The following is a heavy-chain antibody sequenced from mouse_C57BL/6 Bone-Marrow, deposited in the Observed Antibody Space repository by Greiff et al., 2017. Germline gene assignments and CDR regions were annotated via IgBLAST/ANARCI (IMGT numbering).Heavy chain of an antibody. D-gene: IGHD6-5*01. CDR2: IDPSDSYT. Sequence: QVQLQQPGAELVRPGTSVKLSCKASGYTFTSYWMHWVKQRPGQGLEWIGVIDPSDSYTNYNQKFKGKATLTADTSSSTAYMQLSSLTSEDSAVYYCAREGRLCGNRRYFDVWGTGTTVTVSS. CDR3: AREGRLCGNRRYFDV. V-gene: IGHV1-59*01. J-gene: IGHJ1*03. CDR1: GYTFTSYW.